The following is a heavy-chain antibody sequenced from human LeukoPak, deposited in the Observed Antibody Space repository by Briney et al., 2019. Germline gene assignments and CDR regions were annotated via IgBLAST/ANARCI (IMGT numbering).Heavy chain of an antibody. Sequence: GGSLRLSCAASGFTFSSYWMSWVRQAPGKGLEWVANIKQDGSEKYYVDSVKGRFTISRDNAKNSLYLQMNSLRAEDTAVYYCARGLRAIPPRNGEDDYWGQGTLVTVSS. V-gene: IGHV3-7*01. CDR3: ARGLRAIPPRNGEDDY. CDR1: GFTFSSYW. J-gene: IGHJ4*02. D-gene: IGHD3-10*01. CDR2: IKQDGSEK.